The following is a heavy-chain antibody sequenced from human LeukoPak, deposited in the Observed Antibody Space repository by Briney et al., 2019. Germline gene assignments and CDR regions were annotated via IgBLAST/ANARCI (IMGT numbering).Heavy chain of an antibody. CDR3: AGRVRGSSFDY. CDR1: GGTFSSYA. V-gene: IGHV1-69*04. D-gene: IGHD3-10*01. CDR2: IIPILGIA. J-gene: IGHJ4*02. Sequence: SVKVSCKASGGTFSSYAISWVRQAPGQGLEWMGRIIPILGIANYAQKFQGRVTITADKSTSTAYMELSSLRSEDTAVYYCAGRVRGSSFDYWGQGTLVTVSS.